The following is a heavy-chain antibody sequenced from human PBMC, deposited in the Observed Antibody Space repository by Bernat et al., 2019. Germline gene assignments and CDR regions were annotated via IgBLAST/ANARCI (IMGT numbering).Heavy chain of an antibody. D-gene: IGHD3-10*01. CDR2: IYYSGST. CDR3: ARHGAGGMVRGVIQH. J-gene: IGHJ1*01. V-gene: IGHV4-59*08. Sequence: QVQLQESGPGLVKPSETLSLTCTVSGGSISSYYWSWIRQPPGKGREWIGYIYYSGSTNYNPSRTSRVTISVDTSKNQFSLKLSSVTAADTAVYYCARHGAGGMVRGVIQHWGQGTLVTVSS. CDR1: GGSISSYY.